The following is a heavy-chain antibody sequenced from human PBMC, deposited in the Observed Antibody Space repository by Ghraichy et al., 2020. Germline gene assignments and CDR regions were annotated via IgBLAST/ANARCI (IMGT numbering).Heavy chain of an antibody. J-gene: IGHJ3*02. V-gene: IGHV3-23*01. D-gene: IGHD2-21*02. Sequence: GSLRLSCAASGFTFTSYSMSWVRQAPTKGMEWVSSINGNGAKINYADSVKGRFTISRDNSKNTLYLQMNSLRADDTAVYYCAKDAVTANGRWDGFDIWGQGTTVTVSS. CDR1: GFTFTSYS. CDR3: AKDAVTANGRWDGFDI. CDR2: INGNGAKI.